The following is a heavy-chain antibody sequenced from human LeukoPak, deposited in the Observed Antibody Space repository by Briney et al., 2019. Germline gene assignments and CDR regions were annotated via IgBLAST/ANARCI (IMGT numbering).Heavy chain of an antibody. V-gene: IGHV4-61*01. CDR3: ARDRIYRGYSYGFDY. CDR2: IYYSGNT. D-gene: IGHD5-18*01. J-gene: IGHJ4*01. Sequence: SETLSLTCTVSGGSISSGSCYWSWIRQPPGQGLEWIGYIYYSGNTNYNPSLKSRVTISVDTSRNQFSLRLSSVTAADTAVYYCARDRIYRGYSYGFDYWGQGTLVTVSS. CDR1: GGSISSGSCY.